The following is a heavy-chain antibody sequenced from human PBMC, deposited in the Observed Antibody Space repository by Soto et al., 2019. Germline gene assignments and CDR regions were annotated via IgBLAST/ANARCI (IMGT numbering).Heavy chain of an antibody. CDR3: ARETAGIIYYGMDV. J-gene: IGHJ6*02. V-gene: IGHV3-48*02. Sequence: EVQLVESGGGLVQPGGSLRLSCAASGFTFSSYSMNWVRQAPGKGLEWVSYISSSSSTIYYADSVKGRFTISRDNAKNPLYPQMNSLRDEDTAVYYCARETAGIIYYGMDVWGQGTTVTVSS. CDR2: ISSSSSTI. D-gene: IGHD6-13*01. CDR1: GFTFSSYS.